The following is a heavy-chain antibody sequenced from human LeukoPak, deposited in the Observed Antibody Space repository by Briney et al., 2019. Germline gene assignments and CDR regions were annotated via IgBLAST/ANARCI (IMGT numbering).Heavy chain of an antibody. CDR1: GFTFSSYT. CDR2: ISYDGSNK. J-gene: IGHJ4*02. Sequence: GRSLRLSCAASGFTFSSYTMHWVRQAPGKGLEWVAVISYDGSNKYYADSVKGRFTISRDNSKNTLYLQMNSLRAEDTAVYYCAREPGIAVAFDYWGQGTLVTVSS. V-gene: IGHV3-30-3*01. D-gene: IGHD6-19*01. CDR3: AREPGIAVAFDY.